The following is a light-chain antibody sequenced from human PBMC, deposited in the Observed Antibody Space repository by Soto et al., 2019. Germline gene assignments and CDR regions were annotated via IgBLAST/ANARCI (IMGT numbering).Light chain of an antibody. Sequence: DIQMTQSPSTLSASAGDRVTITCRASQIISSWLAWYQQKPGKAPKLLIYDASTLQSGVPSRFSGSGSGTEFTLTISSLQPDDFATYYCQQYTTFPWTFGQGTKVEIK. CDR3: QQYTTFPWT. CDR2: DAS. V-gene: IGKV1-5*01. J-gene: IGKJ1*01. CDR1: QIISSW.